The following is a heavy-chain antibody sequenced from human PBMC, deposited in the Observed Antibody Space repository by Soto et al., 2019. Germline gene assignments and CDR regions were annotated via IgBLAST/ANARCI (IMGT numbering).Heavy chain of an antibody. Sequence: QVQLVESGGGVVQPGRSLRLSCAASGFSFSNNGMHWVRQAPGKGLEWVAIISYDGSKKYYADSVKGRFTISRDNSKNTLYLQMNSLRVEDTAFYYCAKDRVESGLGEIDYWGQGTLVTVSS. CDR2: ISYDGSKK. CDR3: AKDRVESGLGEIDY. CDR1: GFSFSNNG. J-gene: IGHJ4*02. V-gene: IGHV3-30*18. D-gene: IGHD3-16*01.